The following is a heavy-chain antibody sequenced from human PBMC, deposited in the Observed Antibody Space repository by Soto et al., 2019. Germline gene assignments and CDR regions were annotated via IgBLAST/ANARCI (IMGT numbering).Heavy chain of an antibody. D-gene: IGHD2-21*01. CDR1: GFTFSDFA. J-gene: IGHJ6*02. Sequence: EVLLSQSGGGLVQPGESLSLSCSASGFTFSDFAMSWIRQSPGKGLEWVCTISRSGDRTFYADSVRGRLTVSRDNSKNALYLQVNSLRADDTAVYYCARPFPDKTYYYSGMDVWGQGTAVTVSS. CDR2: ISRSGDRT. CDR3: ARPFPDKTYYYSGMDV. V-gene: IGHV3-23*01.